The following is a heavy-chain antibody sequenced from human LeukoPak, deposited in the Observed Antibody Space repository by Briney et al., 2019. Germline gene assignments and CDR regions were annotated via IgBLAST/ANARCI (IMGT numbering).Heavy chain of an antibody. CDR1: GFTFSTYA. Sequence: GGSLRLSCAASGFTFSTYAMNWVRQAPGKGLEWVSAVSGDGGRTYYADSVKGRFTISRDNSKNTLYLQMNSLRAEDTAVYYCAKDQDTAMAPNFDYWGQGTLVTVSS. CDR2: VSGDGGRT. V-gene: IGHV3-23*01. D-gene: IGHD5-18*01. J-gene: IGHJ4*02. CDR3: AKDQDTAMAPNFDY.